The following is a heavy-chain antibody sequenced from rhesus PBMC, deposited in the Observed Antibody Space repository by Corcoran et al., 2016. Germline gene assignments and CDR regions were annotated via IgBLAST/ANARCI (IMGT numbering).Heavy chain of an antibody. CDR3: ARERSSYIGNSLDV. CDR1: GGSISDYYH. V-gene: IGHV4S9*01. Sequence: QVQLQESGPGLVKPSENLSLTCAVSGGSISDYYHWKWIRPPPGKGLEWIGNIYGNSASTYYNPSLKSRVTISKDTSKNQFFLKLSSVTAADTAVYYCARERSSYIGNSLDVWGRGVLVTVSS. D-gene: IGHD4-29*01. CDR2: IYGNSAST. J-gene: IGHJ5-2*02.